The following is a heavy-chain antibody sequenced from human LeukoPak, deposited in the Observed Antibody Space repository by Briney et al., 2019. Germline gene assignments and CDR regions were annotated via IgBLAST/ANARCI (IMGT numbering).Heavy chain of an antibody. CDR1: GYTFTNYY. CDR3: ARDLDSSGHGDYFDY. CDR2: INPSGGTT. Sequence: ASVKVSCKASGYTFTNYYMHWVRQAPGQGLEWMGIINPSGGTTGYAQKFQGRLTMTRHTSTSTVYMELSSLRSEDTAVYYCARDLDSSGHGDYFDYWGQGTLVTVSS. D-gene: IGHD6-19*01. J-gene: IGHJ4*02. V-gene: IGHV1-46*01.